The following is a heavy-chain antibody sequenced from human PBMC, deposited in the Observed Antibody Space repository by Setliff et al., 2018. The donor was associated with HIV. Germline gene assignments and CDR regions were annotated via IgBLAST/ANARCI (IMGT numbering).Heavy chain of an antibody. CDR3: ARDNYDSRGYYYPFDY. CDR2: IKQDGSET. CDR1: GFTFSSYW. Sequence: GGSLRLSCAASGFTFSSYWMSWVRQAPGKGLEWVANIKQDGSETYYVDSVKGRFTISRDNAKNSLYLQMNSLRAEDTALYYCARDNYDSRGYYYPFDYWGQGTLVTVSS. V-gene: IGHV3-7*01. J-gene: IGHJ4*02. D-gene: IGHD3-22*01.